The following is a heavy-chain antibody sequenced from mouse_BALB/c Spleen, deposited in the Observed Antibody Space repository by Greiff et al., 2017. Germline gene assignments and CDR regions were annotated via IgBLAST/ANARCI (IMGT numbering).Heavy chain of an antibody. CDR1: GFTFSSYG. CDR3: ASYGNDGVWGAY. D-gene: IGHD2-2*01. CDR2: ISSGGSYT. J-gene: IGHJ3*01. Sequence: EVKLVESGGDLVKPGGSLYLSCAASGFTFSSYGMSWVRQTPDKRLEWVATISSGGSYTYYPESVKGRFTISSDKAKNTLYLQMSSLTSEDTAMYYCASYGNDGVWGAYGGQGTLVTVSA. V-gene: IGHV5-6*01.